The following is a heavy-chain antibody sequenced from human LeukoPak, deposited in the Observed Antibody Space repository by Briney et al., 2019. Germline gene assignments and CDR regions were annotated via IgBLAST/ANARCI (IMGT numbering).Heavy chain of an antibody. V-gene: IGHV4-34*01. Sequence: SETLSLTCAVYGGSFSGYYWSWIRQPPGKGLEWIGEINHSGSTNYNPSLKSRVTISVDTSKNQFSLKLSSVTAADTAVYYCARGRYDFWSGFNWFDPWGQGTLVTVSS. J-gene: IGHJ5*02. CDR3: ARGRYDFWSGFNWFDP. CDR2: INHSGST. CDR1: GGSFSGYY. D-gene: IGHD3-3*01.